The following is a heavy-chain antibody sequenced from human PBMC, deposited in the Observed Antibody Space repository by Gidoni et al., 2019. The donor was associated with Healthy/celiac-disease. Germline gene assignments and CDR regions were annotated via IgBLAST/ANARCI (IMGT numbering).Heavy chain of an antibody. V-gene: IGHV3-23*01. Sequence: EVQLLESGGGLVQPGGSLRLSCAASGFTFSSYAMSWVRQAPGKGLEWVSAISGSGGSTYYADSVKGRFTISRDNSKNTLYLQMNSLRAEDTAVYYCAKVGGYCSSTSCHRLDYFDYWGQGTLVTVSS. D-gene: IGHD2-2*02. CDR3: AKVGGYCSSTSCHRLDYFDY. J-gene: IGHJ4*02. CDR2: ISGSGGST. CDR1: GFTFSSYA.